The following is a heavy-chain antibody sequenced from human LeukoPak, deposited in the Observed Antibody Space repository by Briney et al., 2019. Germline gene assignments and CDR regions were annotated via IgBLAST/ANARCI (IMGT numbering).Heavy chain of an antibody. CDR3: ARDRDANWFDP. V-gene: IGHV3-53*01. J-gene: IGHJ5*02. CDR2: IYSGGST. Sequence: PGGSLRLSCAASGFTVSSNYMNWVRQAPGKGLEWVSVIYSGGSTYYADSVKGRFTISRDNSKNTLYLQMNSLRAEGTAVYYCARDRDANWFDPWGQGTLVTVSS. CDR1: GFTVSSNY. D-gene: IGHD3-10*01.